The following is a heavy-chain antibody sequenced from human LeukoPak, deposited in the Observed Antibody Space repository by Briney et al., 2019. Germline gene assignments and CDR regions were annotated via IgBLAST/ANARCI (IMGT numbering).Heavy chain of an antibody. CDR2: IYPGDSDT. D-gene: IGHD2-2*01. CDR1: GYSFTSYW. CDR3: ARLLGYCSSTSCQPPLDY. J-gene: IGHJ4*02. Sequence: GESLKISCKGSGYSFTSYWIGWVRRMPGKGLEWMGIIYPGDSDTRYSPSFQGQVTISADKSISTAYLQWSSLKASDTAMYYCARLLGYCSSTSCQPPLDYWGQGTLVTVSS. V-gene: IGHV5-51*01.